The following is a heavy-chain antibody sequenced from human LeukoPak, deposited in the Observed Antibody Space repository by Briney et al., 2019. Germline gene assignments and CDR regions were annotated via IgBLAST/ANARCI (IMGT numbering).Heavy chain of an antibody. CDR3: ATLTRAPDGAFDI. Sequence: ASVKVSCKVPGYTLTELSMHWVRQAPGKGLEWMGGFDPEDGETIYAQKFQGRVTMTEDTSTDTAYMELSSLRSEDTAVYYCATLTRAPDGAFDIWGQGTMVTVSS. D-gene: IGHD1-14*01. J-gene: IGHJ3*02. CDR2: FDPEDGET. V-gene: IGHV1-24*01. CDR1: GYTLTELS.